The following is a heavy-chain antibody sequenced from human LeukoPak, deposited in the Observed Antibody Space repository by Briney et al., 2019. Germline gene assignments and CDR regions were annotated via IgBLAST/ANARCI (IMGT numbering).Heavy chain of an antibody. J-gene: IGHJ4*02. CDR3: ARVVAVTDLPDY. D-gene: IGHD6-19*01. V-gene: IGHV1-18*01. CDR1: GYTFTSYG. Sequence: GESLKISCKASGYTFTSYGISWVRQAPGQGLEWMGWISAYNGNTNYAQKLQGRVTMTTDTSTSTAYMELRSLRSDDTAVYYCARVVAVTDLPDYWGQGTLVTVSS. CDR2: ISAYNGNT.